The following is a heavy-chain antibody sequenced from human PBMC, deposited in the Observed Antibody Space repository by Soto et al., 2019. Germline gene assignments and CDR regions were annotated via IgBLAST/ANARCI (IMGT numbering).Heavy chain of an antibody. CDR2: ISSSSDYI. CDR1: GFTFTSYT. D-gene: IGHD6-13*01. V-gene: IGHV3-21*06. CDR3: ARARVYATGPLDF. Sequence: GGSLRLSCAASGFTFTSYTMNWVRQAPGKGLEWVSSISSSSDYIYYADSMKGRVTISRDNAKNSLFLDTNSLTGEDTAVYYCARARVYATGPLDFWGQGTLVTVSS. J-gene: IGHJ4*02.